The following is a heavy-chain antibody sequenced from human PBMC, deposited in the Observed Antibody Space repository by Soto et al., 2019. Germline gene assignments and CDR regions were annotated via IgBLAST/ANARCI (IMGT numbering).Heavy chain of an antibody. Sequence: QVHLVQSGAEVKKPGASVKVSCQASVYAFTTYGITWVRKAPGQGLEWMGWISAHNGNTNYAQKLQGRVTVTRDTATSTAYMELRSLRSDDTAVYYCARGRYGDYWGQGALVTVSS. J-gene: IGHJ4*02. CDR2: ISAHNGNT. CDR1: VYAFTTYG. V-gene: IGHV1-18*01. D-gene: IGHD1-1*01. CDR3: ARGRYGDY.